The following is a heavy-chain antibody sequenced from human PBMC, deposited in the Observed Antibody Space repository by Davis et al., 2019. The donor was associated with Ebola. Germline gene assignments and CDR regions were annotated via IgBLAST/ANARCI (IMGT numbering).Heavy chain of an antibody. Sequence: GGSLRLSCAASGFTFNIYAMSWVRPAPGKGLGWVSATTLSGASTYYADSVKGRFTISRDNSKNTLYLQMNSLRAEDTAVYYCAKSGLSFGVVKYHYGMDVWGKGTTVTVSS. J-gene: IGHJ6*04. CDR1: GFTFNIYA. CDR3: AKSGLSFGVVKYHYGMDV. D-gene: IGHD3-3*01. CDR2: TTLSGAST. V-gene: IGHV3-23*01.